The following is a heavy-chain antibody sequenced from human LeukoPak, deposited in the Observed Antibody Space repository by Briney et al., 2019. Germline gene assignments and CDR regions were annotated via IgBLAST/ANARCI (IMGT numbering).Heavy chain of an antibody. Sequence: ASVKVSCKASGGTFSSYAISWVRQAPGQGLEWMGGIIPIFGTANYAQKFQGRVTITADESTSTAYMELSSLRSEDTAVYYCARDFENWNDGYSFWFDPWGQGTLVTVSS. CDR3: ARDFENWNDGYSFWFDP. CDR1: GGTFSSYA. CDR2: IIPIFGTA. D-gene: IGHD1-1*01. J-gene: IGHJ5*02. V-gene: IGHV1-69*13.